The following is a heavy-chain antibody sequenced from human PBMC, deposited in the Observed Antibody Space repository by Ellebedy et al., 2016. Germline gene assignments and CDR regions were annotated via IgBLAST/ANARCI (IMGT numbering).Heavy chain of an antibody. CDR2: ISSSSSII. Sequence: GGSLRLSXAASRFTFSSSAMNWVRQAPGKGLEWLSFISSSSSIIHYADSVKGRFTISRDNAKNSLYLQMSSLRAEDTAVYYCARGSDYAFDIWGQGTMVTVSS. CDR3: ARGSDYAFDI. CDR1: RFTFSSSA. V-gene: IGHV3-48*04. J-gene: IGHJ3*02.